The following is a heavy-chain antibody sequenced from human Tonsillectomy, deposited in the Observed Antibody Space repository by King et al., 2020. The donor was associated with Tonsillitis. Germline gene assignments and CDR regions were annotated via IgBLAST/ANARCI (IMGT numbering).Heavy chain of an antibody. D-gene: IGHD1-14*01. CDR2: IAYDASYE. Sequence: VQLVESGGGVVQPGTSLRLSCAASGFTLGNYGMHWVRQAPGKGLEWVALIAYDASYENYADSVKGRFTISRDNSKKRLYLEMNSLRVEDTAVYYCAKDGIGLADLYFDLWGRGTLVTVSS. V-gene: IGHV3-30*18. J-gene: IGHJ2*01. CDR1: GFTLGNYG. CDR3: AKDGIGLADLYFDL.